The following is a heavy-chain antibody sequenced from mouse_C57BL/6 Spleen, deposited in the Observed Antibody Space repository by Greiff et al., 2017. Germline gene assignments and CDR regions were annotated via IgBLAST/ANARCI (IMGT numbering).Heavy chain of an antibody. CDR3: ARSGTVFFDD. D-gene: IGHD4-1*01. J-gene: IGHJ2*01. Sequence: QVQLQQPGAELVQPGASVKMSCKASGYTFTSYWITWVKQRPGQGLEWIGDIYPGSGSTNYNEKFKSKATLTVDTSSSTAYMQLSSLTSEDSAVDYCARSGTVFFDDWGQGTTLTGSS. CDR2: IYPGSGST. CDR1: GYTFTSYW. V-gene: IGHV1-55*01.